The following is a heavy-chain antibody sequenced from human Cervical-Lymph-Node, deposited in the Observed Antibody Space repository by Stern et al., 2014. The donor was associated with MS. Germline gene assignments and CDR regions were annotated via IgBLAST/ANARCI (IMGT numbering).Heavy chain of an antibody. J-gene: IGHJ4*02. Sequence: QVQLVESGGCVVQPGRSLSLSCGASGFTFSTYAMHWVRQATGKGLEWVACVSYDGHQRISTDSVKARFTISRDNSNNTLYLHMNSLRDEDTAVYFCARGGRGVGLEYWGQGALVTVSS. CDR3: ARGGRGVGLEY. CDR2: VSYDGHQR. D-gene: IGHD3-10*01. CDR1: GFTFSTYA. V-gene: IGHV3-30-3*01.